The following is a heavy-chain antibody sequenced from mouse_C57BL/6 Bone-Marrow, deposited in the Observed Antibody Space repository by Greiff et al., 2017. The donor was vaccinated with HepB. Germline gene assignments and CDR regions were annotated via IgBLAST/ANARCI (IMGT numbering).Heavy chain of an antibody. J-gene: IGHJ4*01. CDR3: ARHDYGPYYAMDY. Sequence: DVQLVESGGGLVQPGGSLKLSCAASGFTFSDYGMAWVRQAPRKGPEWVAFISNLAYSIYYADTVTGRFTISRENAKNTLYLEMSSLRSEDTAMYYCARHDYGPYYAMDYWGQGTSVTVSS. V-gene: IGHV5-15*01. CDR1: GFTFSDYG. CDR2: ISNLAYSI. D-gene: IGHD1-1*02.